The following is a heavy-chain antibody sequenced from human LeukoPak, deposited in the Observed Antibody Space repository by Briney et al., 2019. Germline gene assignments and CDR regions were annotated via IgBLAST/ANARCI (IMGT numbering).Heavy chain of an antibody. J-gene: IGHJ4*02. CDR2: IYYSGST. D-gene: IGHD2-15*01. CDR3: ARHSVGYCSGGSCYSEGLGVDY. V-gene: IGHV4-34*01. CDR1: GGSFSGYY. Sequence: PSETLSLTCAVYGGSFSGYYWSWIRQPPGKGLEWIGSIYYSGSTYYNPSLKSRVTISVDTSKNQFSLKLSSVTAADTAVYYCARHSVGYCSGGSCYSEGLGVDYWGQGTLVTVSS.